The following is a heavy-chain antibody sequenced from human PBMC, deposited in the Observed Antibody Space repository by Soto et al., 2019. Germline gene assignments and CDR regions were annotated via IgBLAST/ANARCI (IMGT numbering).Heavy chain of an antibody. V-gene: IGHV3-53*01. J-gene: IGHJ5*02. CDR2: VFGGGHT. CDR3: SFQSPLAGWLDP. Sequence: GGSLRLSCAASGFTVSHNYMSWVRLAPGKGLEWVSSVFGGGHTTYADSVKGRFSVSRDNSVNTFYLQMTGLRYDDTAVYYCSFQSPLAGWLDPWGQGT. CDR1: GFTVSHNY.